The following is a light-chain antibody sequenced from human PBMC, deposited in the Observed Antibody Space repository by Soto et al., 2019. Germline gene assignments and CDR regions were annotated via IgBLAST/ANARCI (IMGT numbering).Light chain of an antibody. V-gene: IGLV2-14*01. CDR1: SSDVGGYNY. J-gene: IGLJ2*01. Sequence: QSALTQPASVSGSPGQSITISCTGTSSDVGGYNYVSWYQQHPGKAPKLMIYDVSNRPSGVSNRFSGSKSGNTASLTISGLQAVDVADYYCSSYTSSSTPVVFGGGTKLTVL. CDR2: DVS. CDR3: SSYTSSSTPVV.